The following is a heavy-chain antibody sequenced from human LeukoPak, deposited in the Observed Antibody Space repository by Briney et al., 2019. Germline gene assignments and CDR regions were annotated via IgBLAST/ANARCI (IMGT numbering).Heavy chain of an antibody. CDR2: IYHSGST. CDR1: GGSICSSNW. V-gene: IGHV4-4*02. CDR3: ARSYGSGSYHPDY. D-gene: IGHD3-10*01. Sequence: PSETLSLTCAVSGGSICSSNWWSWVRQPPGKGLEWIGEIYHSGSTNYNPSLKSRVTISVDKSKNQFSLKLSSVTAADTAVYYCARSYGSGSYHPDYWGQGTLVTVSS. J-gene: IGHJ4*02.